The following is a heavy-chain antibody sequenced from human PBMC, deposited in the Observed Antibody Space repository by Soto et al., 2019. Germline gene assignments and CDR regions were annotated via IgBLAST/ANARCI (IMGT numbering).Heavy chain of an antibody. J-gene: IGHJ5*02. D-gene: IGHD3-3*01. CDR3: ARDKRGWGGYHTNWFDP. CDR1: GGSISSGGYY. Sequence: QVQLQESGPGLVKPSQTLSLTCTVSGGSISSGGYYWSWIRQHPGKGLEWIGYIYYSGSTYYNPSLKSRVTISVDTSKNQFSLKLSSVTAADTAVYYCARDKRGWGGYHTNWFDPLGQGTLVTVSS. CDR2: IYYSGST. V-gene: IGHV4-31*03.